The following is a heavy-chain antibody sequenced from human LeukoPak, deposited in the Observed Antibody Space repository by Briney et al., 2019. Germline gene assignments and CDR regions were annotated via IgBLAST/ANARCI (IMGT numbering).Heavy chain of an antibody. Sequence: GASVKVSCKASGYTFTSYDTNWVRQATGQGLEWMGWMNPNSGNTGYAQKFQGRVTMTRNTSISTAYMELSSLRSEDTAVYYCARGLLYRGYSYGSGGDYWGQGTLVTVSS. CDR3: ARGLLYRGYSYGSGGDY. CDR1: GYTFTSYD. CDR2: MNPNSGNT. V-gene: IGHV1-8*01. J-gene: IGHJ4*02. D-gene: IGHD5-18*01.